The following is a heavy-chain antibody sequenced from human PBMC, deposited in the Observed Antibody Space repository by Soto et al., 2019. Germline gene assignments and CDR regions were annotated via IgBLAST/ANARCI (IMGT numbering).Heavy chain of an antibody. V-gene: IGHV3-30*18. CDR3: AKGISDLRKLRWLLGTYFDS. CDR1: GFSFKSYS. D-gene: IGHD2-21*02. CDR2: VPYDGNIK. Sequence: QVRLVESGGGVVQPGRTLRLSCAASGFSFKSYSMHWVRHVPGRGLEWVALVPYDGNIKHYADSVKGRFTISRDNSKNTLFLQTSGLGSDDTATYWCAKGISDLRKLRWLLGTYFDSWGQGTLVTVSS. J-gene: IGHJ4*02.